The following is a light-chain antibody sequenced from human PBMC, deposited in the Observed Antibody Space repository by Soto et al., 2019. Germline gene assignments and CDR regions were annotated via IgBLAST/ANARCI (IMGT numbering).Light chain of an antibody. Sequence: NFMLTQPHSVSESPGKTVTISCTRSSGSIASNYVQWYQQRPGSAPTPVIYEDNERPSGVPDRFSGSIDSSSNSASLTISALKTDDEADYYCQSYQSGNVVFGGGTKLTVL. CDR2: EDN. V-gene: IGLV6-57*04. J-gene: IGLJ2*01. CDR1: SGSIASNY. CDR3: QSYQSGNVV.